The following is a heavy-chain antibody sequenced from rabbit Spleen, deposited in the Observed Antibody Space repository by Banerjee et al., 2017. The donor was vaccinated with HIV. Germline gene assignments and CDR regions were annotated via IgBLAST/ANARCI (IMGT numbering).Heavy chain of an antibody. J-gene: IGHJ4*01. CDR2: IYPDYRST. CDR3: VREAGYGGYGDGNL. CDR1: GFDFSSYG. D-gene: IGHD6-1*01. Sequence: QEQLVEYGGDLVQPEGSLTLTCKASGFDFSSYGVSWVRQAPGKGLEWIAYIYPDYRSTHYASWVDGRFTISLDNAQNTLYLQLNSLTVADTATYFCVREAGYGGYGDGNLWGQGTLVTVS. V-gene: IGHV1S47*01.